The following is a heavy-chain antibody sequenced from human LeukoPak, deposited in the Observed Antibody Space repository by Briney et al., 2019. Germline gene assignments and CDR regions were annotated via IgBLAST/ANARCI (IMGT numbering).Heavy chain of an antibody. D-gene: IGHD5-24*01. CDR1: GYTFTGYY. V-gene: IGHV1-2*02. Sequence: ASVKVSCKASGYTFTGYYMHWVRQAPGQGLEWMGWINPNSGGTNYAQKFQGRVTMTRDTSISTAYMELSRLRSDDTAVYYCARADGYKYYYYYYMDVRGKGTTVTVSS. J-gene: IGHJ6*03. CDR3: ARADGYKYYYYYYMDV. CDR2: INPNSGGT.